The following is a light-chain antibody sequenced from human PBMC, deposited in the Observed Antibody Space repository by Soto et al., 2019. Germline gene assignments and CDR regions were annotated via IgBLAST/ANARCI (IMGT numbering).Light chain of an antibody. CDR2: AAS. Sequence: MTQSQYTLYVSPGGRATLSCRASQSVRSNLAWYQQKPGQAPRLLIFAASTRATVIPARFRGSGSGTEFTLTISDLQSEDFAVYYCQQYSNWPRTFGQGSIVDI. CDR3: QQYSNWPRT. V-gene: IGKV3-15*01. CDR1: QSVRSN. J-gene: IGKJ1*01.